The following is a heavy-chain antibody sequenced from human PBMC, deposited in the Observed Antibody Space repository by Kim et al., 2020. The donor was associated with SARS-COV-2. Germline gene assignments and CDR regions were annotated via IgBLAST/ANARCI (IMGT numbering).Heavy chain of an antibody. D-gene: IGHD1-26*01. J-gene: IGHJ4*02. CDR3: ARQGSAGAPPTFDY. V-gene: IGHV4-39*01. Sequence: NPSLKSRVTISVDTSKNQFSLKLSSVTAADTAVYYCARQGSAGAPPTFDYWGQGTLVTVSS.